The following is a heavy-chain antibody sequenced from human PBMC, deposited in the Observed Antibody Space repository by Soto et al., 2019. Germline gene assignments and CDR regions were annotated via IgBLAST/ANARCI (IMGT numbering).Heavy chain of an antibody. J-gene: IGHJ5*02. CDR1: GGSISSGGYS. Sequence: TSETLSLTCAVSGGSISSGGYSWSWIRQPPGKGLEWIGYIYYSGSTNYNPSLKSRVTISVDTSKNQFSLKLSSVTAADTAVYYCARGVPYSYGYVSWFDPWGQGTLVTVSS. CDR3: ARGVPYSYGYVSWFDP. V-gene: IGHV4-61*08. D-gene: IGHD5-18*01. CDR2: IYYSGST.